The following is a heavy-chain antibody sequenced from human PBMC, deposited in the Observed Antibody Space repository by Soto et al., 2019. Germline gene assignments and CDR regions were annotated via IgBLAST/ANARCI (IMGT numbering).Heavy chain of an antibody. CDR3: ARTNVSPRAFDI. V-gene: IGHV1-46*01. D-gene: IGHD3-10*02. J-gene: IGHJ3*02. CDR1: GYTFTSYY. CDR2: INPSGGST. Sequence: ASVKVSCKASGYTFTSYYMHWARQAPGQGLEWMGIINPSGGSTSYAQKFQGRVTMTRDTSTSTVYMELSSLRSEDTAVYYCARTNVSPRAFDIWGQGTMVTVSS.